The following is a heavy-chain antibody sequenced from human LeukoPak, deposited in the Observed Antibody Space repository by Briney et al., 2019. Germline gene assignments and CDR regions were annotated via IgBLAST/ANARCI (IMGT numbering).Heavy chain of an antibody. Sequence: ASVKVSCKASGYTFTGYYMHWVRQAPGQGLEWMGWISAYNGNTNYAQKLQGRVTMTTDTSTSTAYMELRSLRSDDTAVYYCARSSGSYYKSPYYFDYWGQGTLVTVSS. J-gene: IGHJ4*02. CDR1: GYTFTGYY. CDR3: ARSSGSYYKSPYYFDY. V-gene: IGHV1-18*04. D-gene: IGHD3-10*01. CDR2: ISAYNGNT.